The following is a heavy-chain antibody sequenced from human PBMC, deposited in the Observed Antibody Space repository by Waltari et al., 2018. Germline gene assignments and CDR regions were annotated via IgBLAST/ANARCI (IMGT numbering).Heavy chain of an antibody. CDR2: INHSGNT. CDR1: SGSLTGYH. J-gene: IGHJ6*03. Sequence: QVHLQQWGAGLLKPSETLSLTCGVYSGSLTGYHWNWIRQAPGKGLEWIGDINHSGNTDYNPSLAGRVTISADTSKNQFSLHLTSVTAADTAVYYCARGHPFTIVSPRYYYYYYMDVWDKGTAVTVSS. CDR3: ARGHPFTIVSPRYYYYYYMDV. D-gene: IGHD3-9*01. V-gene: IGHV4-34*01.